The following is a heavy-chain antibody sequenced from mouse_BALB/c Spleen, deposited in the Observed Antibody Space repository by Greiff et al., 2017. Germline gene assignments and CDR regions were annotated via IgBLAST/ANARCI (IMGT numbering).Heavy chain of an antibody. Sequence: EVQGVESGGGLVKLGGSLKLSCAASGFTFSSYYMSWVRQTPEKRLELVAAINSNGGSTYYPDTVKGRFTISRDNAKNTLYLQMSSLKSEDTALYYCARQRDYRGMDYWGQGTSVTVSS. D-gene: IGHD2-12*01. CDR2: INSNGGST. V-gene: IGHV5-6-2*01. CDR3: ARQRDYRGMDY. J-gene: IGHJ4*01. CDR1: GFTFSSYY.